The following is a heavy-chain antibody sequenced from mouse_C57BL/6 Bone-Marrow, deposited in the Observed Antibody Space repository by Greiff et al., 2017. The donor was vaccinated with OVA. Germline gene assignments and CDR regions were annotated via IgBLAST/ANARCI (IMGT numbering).Heavy chain of an antibody. CDR2: INPNNGGT. D-gene: IGHD2-1*01. V-gene: IGHV1-26*01. CDR1: GYTFTDYY. CDR3: AQIYYGNYLYAMDY. J-gene: IGHJ4*01. Sequence: EVQLQQSGPELVKPGASVKISCKASGYTFTDYYMNWVKQSHGKSLEWIGDINPNNGGTSYNQKFKGKATLTVDKSSSTAYMELRSLTSEDSAVYYCAQIYYGNYLYAMDYWGQGTSVTVSS.